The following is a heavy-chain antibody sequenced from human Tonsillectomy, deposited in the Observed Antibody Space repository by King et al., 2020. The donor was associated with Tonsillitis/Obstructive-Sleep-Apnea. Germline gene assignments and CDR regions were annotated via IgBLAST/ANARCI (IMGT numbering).Heavy chain of an antibody. CDR3: ARSRSDGQRRATNWFDS. Sequence: VQLVESGGGLVQPGGSLRLSCAASGFTFSSYWMHWVRQAPGKGLVWVSRINSDGSSTSYADSVKGRFTISRDNAKNTLYLQMNSLRAEDTTVYYCARSRSDGQRRATNWFDSWGQGTLVTVSS. J-gene: IGHJ5*01. CDR2: INSDGSST. V-gene: IGHV3-74*01. D-gene: IGHD1-26*01. CDR1: GFTFSSYW.